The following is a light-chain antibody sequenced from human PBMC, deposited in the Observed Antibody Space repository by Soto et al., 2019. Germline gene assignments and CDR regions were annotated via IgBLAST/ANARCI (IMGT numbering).Light chain of an antibody. CDR2: DAS. J-gene: IGKJ2*01. CDR3: QQRSNWPPYT. V-gene: IGKV3-11*01. Sequence: EIVLTQSPATLSLSPGERGTVSCRASQSVSSYLAWYQQKPGQAPRLLIYDASNRATGIPARFSGSGSGTDFTLTISSLEPQEFAVYYCQQRSNWPPYTFGQGTKLEIK. CDR1: QSVSSY.